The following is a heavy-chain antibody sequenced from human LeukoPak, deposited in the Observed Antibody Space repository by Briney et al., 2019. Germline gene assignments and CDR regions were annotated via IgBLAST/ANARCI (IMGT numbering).Heavy chain of an antibody. CDR1: GYSISSGYY. CDR2: IYYTGNT. V-gene: IGHV4-38-2*02. D-gene: IGHD3-22*01. CDR3: ARDGAQYDSLDYEGEYYYYFGMDV. J-gene: IGHJ6*02. Sequence: SETLSLTCTVSGYSISSGYYWGWVRQPPGKGLEWIGYIYYTGNTNYNPSLERRVTISVDRSKNQFSLKLNSVTAADTAVYYCARDGAQYDSLDYEGEYYYYFGMDVWGQGATVTVSS.